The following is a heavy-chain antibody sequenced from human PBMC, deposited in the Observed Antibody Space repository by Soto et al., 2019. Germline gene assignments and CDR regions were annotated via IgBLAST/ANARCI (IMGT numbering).Heavy chain of an antibody. CDR2: IYWDDDK. CDR1: GFSLSTSGVG. J-gene: IGHJ4*02. CDR3: ALATYYYDSSGYTPLGYYFDY. V-gene: IGHV2-5*02. D-gene: IGHD3-22*01. Sequence: QITLKESGPTLVKPTQTLTLTCTFSGFSLSTSGVGVGWIRQPPGKALEWLALIYWDDDKRYSPSLKSRLTITKDTSKNQVVLTMTNMDPVDTATYYCALATYYYDSSGYTPLGYYFDYWGQGTLVTVYS.